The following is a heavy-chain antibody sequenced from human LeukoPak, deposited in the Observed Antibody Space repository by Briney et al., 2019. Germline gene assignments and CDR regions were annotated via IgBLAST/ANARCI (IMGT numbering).Heavy chain of an antibody. V-gene: IGHV5-51*01. CDR1: GYSFTSYW. CDR2: IYPGDSDT. D-gene: IGHD3-22*01. J-gene: IGHJ2*01. CDR3: ARLYDSSGYYYENWYFDL. Sequence: GESLKISCKGSGYSFTSYWIGWVRRMPGKGLEWMGIIYPGDSDTRYSPSFQGQVTISADKSISTAYLQWSSLKASDTAMYYCARLYDSSGYYYENWYFDLWGRGTLVTVSS.